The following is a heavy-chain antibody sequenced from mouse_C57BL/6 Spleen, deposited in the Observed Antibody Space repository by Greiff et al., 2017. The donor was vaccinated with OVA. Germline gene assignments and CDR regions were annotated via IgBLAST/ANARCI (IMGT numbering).Heavy chain of an antibody. V-gene: IGHV5-9-1*02. CDR3: TRAKTAQATSPFDY. CDR1: GFTFSSYA. CDR2: ISSGGDYI. D-gene: IGHD3-2*02. Sequence: EVQGVESGEGLVKPGGSLKLSCAASGFTFSSYAMSWVRQTPEKRLEWVAYISSGGDYIYYADTVKGRFTISRDNARNTLYLQMSSLKSEDTAMYYCTRAKTAQATSPFDYWGQGTTLTVSS. J-gene: IGHJ2*01.